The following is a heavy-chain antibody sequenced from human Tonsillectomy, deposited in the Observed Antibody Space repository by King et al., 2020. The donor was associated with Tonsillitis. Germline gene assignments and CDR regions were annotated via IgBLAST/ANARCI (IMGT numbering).Heavy chain of an antibody. V-gene: IGHV3-30-3*01. CDR1: GFTFSSYA. J-gene: IGHJ4*02. CDR2: ISYDGSNK. Sequence: VQLVESGGGVVQPGRSLRLSCAASGFTFSSYAMHWVRQAPGKGLEWVAVISYDGSNKYYADSVKGRFTISRDKSKNTLYLQMNSLRAEDTAVYYCAKDDDVSQFDYWGQGTLVTVSS. D-gene: IGHD3/OR15-3a*01. CDR3: AKDDDVSQFDY.